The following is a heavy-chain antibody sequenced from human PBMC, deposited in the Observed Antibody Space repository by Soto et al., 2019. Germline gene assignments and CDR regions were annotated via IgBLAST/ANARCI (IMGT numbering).Heavy chain of an antibody. J-gene: IGHJ6*03. CDR3: ARRRSVLLWFGELLKDYYYYMDV. CDR2: IYYSGST. V-gene: IGHV4-39*01. Sequence: SETLSLTCTVSGGSISSSSYYWGWIRQPPGKGLEWIGSIYYSGSTYYNPSLKSRVTISVDTSKNQFSLKLSSVTAADTAVYYCARRRSVLLWFGELLKDYYYYMDVWGKGTTVTVSS. CDR1: GGSISSSSYY. D-gene: IGHD3-10*01.